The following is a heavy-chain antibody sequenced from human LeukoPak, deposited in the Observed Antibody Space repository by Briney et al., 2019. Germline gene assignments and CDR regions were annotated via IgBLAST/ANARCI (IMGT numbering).Heavy chain of an antibody. J-gene: IGHJ4*02. V-gene: IGHV3-33*08. Sequence: GGSLRLSCTASGFTIISYTMHWVRQAPGKGLEWVAVIWYDGSNEYYADSVKGRFTISIDNSKNTLYLQMNSLGAEDTAIYYCVRHWPNGALDYWSQGTLVTVSS. CDR3: VRHWPNGALDY. D-gene: IGHD2-8*01. CDR1: GFTIISYT. CDR2: IWYDGSNE.